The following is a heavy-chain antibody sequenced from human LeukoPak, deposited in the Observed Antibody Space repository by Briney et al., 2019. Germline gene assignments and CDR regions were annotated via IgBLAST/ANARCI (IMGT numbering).Heavy chain of an antibody. D-gene: IGHD5-18*01. CDR2: IFYRGGT. CDR3: AKGAGGFSYYNWFDP. Sequence: SETLSLTCTVSGGSLNTPNYYWGWVRQPPGKGLEWIGNIFYRGGTYYSPSLKSRVTISLDMSRNEFSLKLSSVTAADTAIYYCAKGAGGFSYYNWFDPWGQGTLVTVSS. J-gene: IGHJ5*02. V-gene: IGHV4-39*07. CDR1: GGSLNTPNYY.